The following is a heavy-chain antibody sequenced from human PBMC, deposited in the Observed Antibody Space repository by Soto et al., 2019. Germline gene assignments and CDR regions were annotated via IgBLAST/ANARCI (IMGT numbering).Heavy chain of an antibody. CDR2: IWHDGKNK. J-gene: IGHJ4*02. CDR3: ARDPRNDEAIDY. D-gene: IGHD1-1*01. Sequence: QVQLVESGGGVVQPGGSLRLSCAASGFTFSSYGMHWVRKAPGKGLEWVAVIWHDGKNKYYADSVKGRFTISRDNSKNTLYLQMNSLRAEDTAVYCCARDPRNDEAIDYWGQGALVTVSS. CDR1: GFTFSSYG. V-gene: IGHV3-33*01.